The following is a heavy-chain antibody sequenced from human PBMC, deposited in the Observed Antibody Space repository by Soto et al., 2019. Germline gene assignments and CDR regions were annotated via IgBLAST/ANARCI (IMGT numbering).Heavy chain of an antibody. Sequence: PGGSLRLSCAASGFTFSSYAMSWVRQAPGKGLEWVGRIKSKTDGGTTDYAAPVKGRFTISRDDSKNTLCLQMNSLKTEDTAVYYCTTDIWNYLDPWGQGTLVTLSS. V-gene: IGHV3-15*01. J-gene: IGHJ5*02. CDR2: IKSKTDGGTT. D-gene: IGHD1-7*01. CDR1: GFTFSSYA. CDR3: TTDIWNYLDP.